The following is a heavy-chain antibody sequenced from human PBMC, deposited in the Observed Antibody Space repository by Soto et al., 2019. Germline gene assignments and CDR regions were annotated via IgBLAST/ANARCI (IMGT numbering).Heavy chain of an antibody. J-gene: IGHJ4*02. CDR3: ARATVKVGATLFDF. CDR1: DGSFRVHY. V-gene: IGHV4-34*01. Sequence: SETLSLTCGLSDGSFRVHYWSWIRQPPGKGLEWIAEINHSGFTNYNPSLKSRVTISRDTSTNQISLKLTSLTAADSALYYCARATVKVGATLFDFWGQGTQVTVSS. D-gene: IGHD1-26*01. CDR2: INHSGFT.